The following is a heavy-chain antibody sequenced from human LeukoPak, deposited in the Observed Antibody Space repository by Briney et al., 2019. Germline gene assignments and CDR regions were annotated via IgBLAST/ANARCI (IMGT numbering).Heavy chain of an antibody. J-gene: IGHJ5*02. D-gene: IGHD3-3*01. CDR2: INPNSGGT. Sequence: VKVSCKASGYTFTGYYLHWVRQALGQGLEWMGWINPNSGGTNYAQKFQGRVTMTRDTSISTAYMELRRLKSDGTAVYYCARDFRVTTEYNWFDPWGQGTLVTVSS. CDR3: ARDFRVTTEYNWFDP. CDR1: GYTFTGYY. V-gene: IGHV1-2*02.